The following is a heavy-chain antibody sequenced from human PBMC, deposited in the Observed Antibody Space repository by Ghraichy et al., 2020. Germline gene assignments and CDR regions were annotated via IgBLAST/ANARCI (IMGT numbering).Heavy chain of an antibody. CDR1: GFTFSSYG. D-gene: IGHD3-22*01. CDR3: AKDLGTNYYDSSEPYYYYGMDV. CDR2: ISYDGSNK. V-gene: IGHV3-30*18. Sequence: GGSLRLSCAASGFTFSSYGMHWVRQAPGKGLEWVAVISYDGSNKYYADSVKGRFTISRDNSKNTLYLQMNSLRAEDTAVYYCAKDLGTNYYDSSEPYYYYGMDVWGQGTTVTVSS. J-gene: IGHJ6*02.